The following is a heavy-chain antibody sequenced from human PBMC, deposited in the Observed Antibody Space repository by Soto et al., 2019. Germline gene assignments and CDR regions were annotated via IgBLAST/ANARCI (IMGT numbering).Heavy chain of an antibody. V-gene: IGHV4-30-4*02. J-gene: IGHJ6*02. Sequence: SETLSLTCTVSGDSIGSGNKYWSWMRQAPGKGLEWTGYIFSSGTTYYNPSLKSRLTMSLDTSQNQFSLKLNSVTAADTAVYFCARVPSPFDFYYAMDVWGQGTTFTVSS. CDR2: IFSSGTT. CDR1: GDSIGSGNKY. D-gene: IGHD3-16*01. CDR3: ARVPSPFDFYYAMDV.